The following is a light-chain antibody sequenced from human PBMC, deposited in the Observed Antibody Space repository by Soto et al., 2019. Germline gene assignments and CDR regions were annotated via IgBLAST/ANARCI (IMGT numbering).Light chain of an antibody. CDR3: SSSAGIYHYLV. V-gene: IGLV2-8*01. J-gene: IGLJ3*02. Sequence: QLVLTQPPFASGSPGQSVTISCTGTSSDIGGYNSVSWYQQHPGKAPRLMIYEVNKRPSGVPDRFSGSKSGYTASLTVSGLQTEDEAFYYCSSSAGIYHYLVFGGGTKLTVL. CDR2: EVN. CDR1: SSDIGGYNS.